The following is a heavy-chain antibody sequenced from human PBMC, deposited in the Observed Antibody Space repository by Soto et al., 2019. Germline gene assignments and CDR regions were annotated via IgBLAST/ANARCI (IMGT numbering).Heavy chain of an antibody. D-gene: IGHD6-13*01. CDR2: IYYSGST. CDR3: AREEQQLVLDY. J-gene: IGHJ4*02. Sequence: HSYTLALTCTLSGGSMSSGGDSLSWIRQHPGKGLEWIGYIYYSGSTYYNPSLKSRVTISVDTSKNQFSLKLSSVTAADTAVYYCAREEQQLVLDYWGQGTLVTVSS. CDR1: GGSMSSGGDS. V-gene: IGHV4-31*03.